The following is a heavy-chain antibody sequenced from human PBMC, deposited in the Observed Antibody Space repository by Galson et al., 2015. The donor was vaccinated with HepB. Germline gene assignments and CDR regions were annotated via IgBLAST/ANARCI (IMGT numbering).Heavy chain of an antibody. CDR2: ITNNGVGT. J-gene: IGHJ3*01. Sequence: SLRLSCAASGFTFNYYAMHWVRQAPGMGLEYISGITNNGVGTNYADSVKGRFTISRDNSKKSLNLQMSSLRPEDTALYYCVKEEILARCLVGSVHVWGPGPMVTVSS. CDR1: GFTFNYYA. D-gene: IGHD3-16*01. V-gene: IGHV3-64D*06. CDR3: VKEEILARCLVGSVHV.